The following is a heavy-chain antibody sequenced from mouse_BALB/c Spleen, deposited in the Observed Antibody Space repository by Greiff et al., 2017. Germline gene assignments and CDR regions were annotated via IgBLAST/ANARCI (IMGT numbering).Heavy chain of an antibody. V-gene: IGHV1-15*01. D-gene: IGHD1-1*02. CDR1: GYTFTDYE. CDR3: TRTGGNYWYFDV. J-gene: IGHJ1*01. Sequence: QVQLKESGAELVRPGASVTLSCKASGYTFTDYEMHWVKQTPVHGLEWIGAIDPETGGTAYNQKFKGKATLTADKSSSTAYMELRSLTSEDSAVYYCTRTGGNYWYFDVWGAGTTVTVSS. CDR2: IDPETGGT.